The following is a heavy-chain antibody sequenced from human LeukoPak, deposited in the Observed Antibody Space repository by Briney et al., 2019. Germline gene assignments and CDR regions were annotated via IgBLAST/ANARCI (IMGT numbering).Heavy chain of an antibody. CDR1: GFTFSSYW. V-gene: IGHV3-74*01. CDR2: INSDGSST. CDR3: ARALRYSSPFDY. J-gene: IGHJ4*02. Sequence: PGGSLRLSCAASGFTFSSYWMNWVRQAPGKGLVWVSRINSDGSSTSYADSVKGRFTISRDNAKNTLYLQMNSLRAEDTAVYYCARALRYSSPFDYWGQGTLVTVSS. D-gene: IGHD6-13*01.